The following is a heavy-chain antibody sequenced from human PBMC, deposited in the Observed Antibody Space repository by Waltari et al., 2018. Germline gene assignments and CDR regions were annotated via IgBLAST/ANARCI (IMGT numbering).Heavy chain of an antibody. CDR2: ISGSGGST. J-gene: IGHJ5*02. Sequence: EVQLLESGGGLVQPGGSLRLSCAASGFTFSSYGRPWVRQAPGKGLEWVAGISGSGGSTYYLDSVKGRFTISRDNSKNTLYLQMNGLRGEDTAVYFCAKNSGGNCYSSLDLWGQGTLVAVSS. CDR1: GFTFSSYG. CDR3: AKNSGGNCYSSLDL. D-gene: IGHD2-15*01. V-gene: IGHV3-23*01.